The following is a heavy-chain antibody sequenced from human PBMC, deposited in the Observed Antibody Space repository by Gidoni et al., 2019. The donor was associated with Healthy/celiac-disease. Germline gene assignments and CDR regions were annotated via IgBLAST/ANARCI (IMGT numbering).Heavy chain of an antibody. CDR1: GGSISSGGYY. D-gene: IGHD3-22*01. Sequence: QVQLQESGPGLVKPSQTLSVTCTVSGGSISSGGYYWSWIRQHPGKGLEWIGYIYYSGSTYYNPSLKSRVTISVDTSKNQFSLKLSSVTAADTAVYYCARDQDSSGYFDYWGQGTLVTVSS. CDR2: IYYSGST. J-gene: IGHJ4*02. V-gene: IGHV4-31*03. CDR3: ARDQDSSGYFDY.